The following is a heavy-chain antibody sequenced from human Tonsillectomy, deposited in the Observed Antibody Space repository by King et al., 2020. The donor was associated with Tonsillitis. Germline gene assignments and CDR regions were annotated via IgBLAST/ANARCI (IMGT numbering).Heavy chain of an antibody. V-gene: IGHV4-59*01. CDR3: ARDFYDVSGYRVYLGS. D-gene: IGHD3-22*01. CDR1: GGSLSGYY. CDR2: IYYTGST. J-gene: IGHJ4*02. Sequence: QLQESGPGLVKPSETLSLTCTVSGGSLSGYYWSWIRQPPGKGLEWIGYIYYTGSTDYHPSLRGRVTISVDTSKNQLSLKLSSVTAADTAVYYCARDFYDVSGYRVYLGSWGQGTLVTVAS.